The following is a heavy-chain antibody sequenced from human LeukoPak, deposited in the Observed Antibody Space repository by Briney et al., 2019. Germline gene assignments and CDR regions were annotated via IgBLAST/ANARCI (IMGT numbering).Heavy chain of an antibody. D-gene: IGHD5-24*01. CDR3: ARDSRWLQSISLNWFDP. J-gene: IGHJ5*02. Sequence: PGGSLRLSCAASGIPFSDAWMSWVRQAPGKGLEWVANIKQDGSEKYYVDSVKGRFTISRDNAKNSLYLQMNSLRAEDTAVYYCARDSRWLQSISLNWFDPWGQGTLVTVSS. V-gene: IGHV3-7*01. CDR1: GIPFSDAW. CDR2: IKQDGSEK.